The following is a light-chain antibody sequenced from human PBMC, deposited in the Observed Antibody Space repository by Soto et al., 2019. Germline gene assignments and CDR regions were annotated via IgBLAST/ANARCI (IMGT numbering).Light chain of an antibody. CDR2: EVT. CDR3: SSYAGSDNLGV. CDR1: SSDVGGYNY. Sequence: QSVLTQPPSASGSPGQSVTISCTGTSSDVGGYNYVSWYQQHPDKAPRLMIYEVTKRPSGVPDRFSGSKSGNTASLTVSGLQAEDEADYYCSSYAGSDNLGVFGTGTQLTVL. J-gene: IGLJ1*01. V-gene: IGLV2-8*01.